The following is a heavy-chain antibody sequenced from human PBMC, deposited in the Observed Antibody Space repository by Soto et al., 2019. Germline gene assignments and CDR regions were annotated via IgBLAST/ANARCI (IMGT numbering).Heavy chain of an antibody. CDR2: ISYDGSNK. CDR3: ARSGLALPYSASHWFDP. D-gene: IGHD3-22*01. V-gene: IGHV3-30*03. CDR1: GFTFSSYG. J-gene: IGHJ5*02. Sequence: GGSLRLSCAASGFTFSSYGMHWVRQAPGKGLEWVAVISYDGSNKYYADSVKGRFTISRDNSKNTLYLQMNSLRAEDTAVYYCARSGLALPYSASHWFDPWGHGTLVTVSS.